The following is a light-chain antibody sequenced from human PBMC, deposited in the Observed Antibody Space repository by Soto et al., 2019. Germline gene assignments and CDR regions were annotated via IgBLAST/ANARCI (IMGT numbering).Light chain of an antibody. CDR1: QSISAY. CDR3: QESYSTPSVT. V-gene: IGKV1-39*01. J-gene: IGKJ3*01. Sequence: DIQMTQSPSSMSASVGDRVTITCRASQSISAYLNWYQQKPGIAPKLLIYAASSLQSGVPSRFSGSGSGTDFTLTISCLQPEDFATYYCQESYSTPSVTFGPGTKVDMK. CDR2: AAS.